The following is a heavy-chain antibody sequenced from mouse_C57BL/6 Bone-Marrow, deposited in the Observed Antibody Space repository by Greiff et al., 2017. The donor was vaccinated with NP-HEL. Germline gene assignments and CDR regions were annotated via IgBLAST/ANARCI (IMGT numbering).Heavy chain of an antibody. CDR1: GFTFSDYY. J-gene: IGHJ4*01. CDR2: ISNGGGST. V-gene: IGHV5-12*01. CDR3: ARLGDYAMDY. D-gene: IGHD2-4*01. Sequence: DVKLVESGGGLVQPGGSLKLSCAASGFTFSDYYMYWVRQTPEKRLEWVAYISNGGGSTYYPDTVKGRFTISRDNAKNTLYLQMSRLKSEDTAMYYCARLGDYAMDYWGQGTSVTVSS.